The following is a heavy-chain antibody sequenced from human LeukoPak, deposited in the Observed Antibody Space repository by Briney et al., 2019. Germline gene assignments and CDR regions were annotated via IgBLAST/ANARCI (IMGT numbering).Heavy chain of an antibody. D-gene: IGHD3-10*01. CDR2: INPKSGGT. V-gene: IGHV1-2*04. Sequence: ASVKVSCKASGYTFTDYYMHWVRLAPGQGLEWMGWINPKSGGTNYAQKFQGWVTMTRDTSISTAYMDLSRLRSDDTAVYYCARESYGSGSYLADWGQGTLVTVSS. CDR3: ARESYGSGSYLAD. CDR1: GYTFTDYY. J-gene: IGHJ4*02.